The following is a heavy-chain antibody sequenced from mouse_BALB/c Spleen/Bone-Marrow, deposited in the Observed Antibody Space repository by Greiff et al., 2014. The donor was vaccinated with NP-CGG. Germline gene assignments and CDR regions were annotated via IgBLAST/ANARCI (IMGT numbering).Heavy chain of an antibody. D-gene: IGHD1-1*02. V-gene: IGHV1-4*02. J-gene: IGHJ3*01. CDR2: INSSSGYT. Sequence: QVQLQQPAAELARPGASVKMSCKASGYTFSTYTMHWVKQRPGQGLECIGYINSSSGYTEYNQKFKDKTTLTADKSSGTAYMQLSSLTSEDSAVYYCARKVDGSYGPLFAYWGQGTLVTVSA. CDR3: ARKVDGSYGPLFAY. CDR1: GYTFSTYT.